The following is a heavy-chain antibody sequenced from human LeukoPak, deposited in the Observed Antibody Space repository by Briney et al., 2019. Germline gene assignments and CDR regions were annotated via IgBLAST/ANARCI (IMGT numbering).Heavy chain of an antibody. CDR3: TTMVPLQWLVH. D-gene: IGHD6-19*01. V-gene: IGHV3-15*01. CDR2: IKSKTDGGTT. J-gene: IGHJ4*02. CDR1: GFTFSNAW. Sequence: KAGGSLGLSCAASGFTFSNAWMSWVRQAPGKGLEWVGRIKSKTDGGTTDYAAPVKGRFTISRDDSENTVYLQMNSLKTEDTAVYYCTTMVPLQWLVHWGQGTLVTVSS.